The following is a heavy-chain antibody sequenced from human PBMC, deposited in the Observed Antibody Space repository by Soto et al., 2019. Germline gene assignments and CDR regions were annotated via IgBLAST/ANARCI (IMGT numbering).Heavy chain of an antibody. CDR1: GGSISSGGYY. J-gene: IGHJ5*02. CDR3: ARDPTLLWGFDP. V-gene: IGHV4-31*03. CDR2: IYYSGST. D-gene: IGHD3-10*01. Sequence: PSETLSLTCTASGGSISSGGYYWSWMRQHPGKGLEWIGYIYYSGSTYYNPSLRSRVTISVDTSNNQFSLKLSSVTAADTAVYYCARDPTLLWGFDPWGQGTLVTVSS.